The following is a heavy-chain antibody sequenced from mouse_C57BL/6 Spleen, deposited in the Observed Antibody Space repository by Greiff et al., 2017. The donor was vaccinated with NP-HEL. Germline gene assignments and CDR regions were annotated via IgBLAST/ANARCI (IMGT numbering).Heavy chain of an antibody. J-gene: IGHJ4*01. Sequence: VQLQQSGAELVKPGASVKMSCKTSGYTFTSYWITWVKQRPGQGLEWIGDIYPGSGSTNYNEKFKSKATLTVDASSSTAYMQLSSLTSEDSAVYYGARALDSSGHEAMDYWGQGTSVTVSS. CDR2: IYPGSGST. V-gene: IGHV1-55*01. D-gene: IGHD3-2*02. CDR3: ARALDSSGHEAMDY. CDR1: GYTFTSYW.